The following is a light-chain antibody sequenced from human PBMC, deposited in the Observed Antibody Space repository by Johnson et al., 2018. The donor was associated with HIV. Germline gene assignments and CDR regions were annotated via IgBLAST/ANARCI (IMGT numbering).Light chain of an antibody. CDR1: SSNIGNNY. Sequence: VLTQPPSVSAAPGQKVSISCSGSSSNIGNNYVSWYQQLPGTAPKLLIYENHKRPSGIPDRFSGSKSGTSATLGITGLQTGDESDYYCGTWDSSLGVSYVFGTGTKVTVL. CDR3: GTWDSSLGVSYV. V-gene: IGLV1-51*02. CDR2: ENH. J-gene: IGLJ1*01.